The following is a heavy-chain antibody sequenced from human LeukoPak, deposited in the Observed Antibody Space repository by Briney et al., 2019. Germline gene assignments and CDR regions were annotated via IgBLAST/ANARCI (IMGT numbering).Heavy chain of an antibody. J-gene: IGHJ4*02. V-gene: IGHV3-48*01. Sequence: GGSLRLSCAASGFTFSSYSTNWVRQAPGKGLEWVSYISSSSTTIYYADSVEGRFTISRDNAKNSLYLQMNSLRAEDTAVYYCARSSSTSSYTYWGQGTLVTVSS. CDR2: ISSSSTTI. D-gene: IGHD2-2*02. CDR1: GFTFSSYS. CDR3: ARSSSTSSYTY.